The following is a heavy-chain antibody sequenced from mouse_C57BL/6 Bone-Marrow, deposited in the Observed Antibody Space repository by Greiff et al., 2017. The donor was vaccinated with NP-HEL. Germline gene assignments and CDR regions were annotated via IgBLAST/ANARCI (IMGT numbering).Heavy chain of an antibody. D-gene: IGHD1-1*01. V-gene: IGHV5-9-1*02. CDR3: TREDTTVVARWVFDV. J-gene: IGHJ1*03. CDR1: GFTFSSYA. Sequence: EVKLQESGEGLVKPGGSLKLSCAASGFTFSSYAMSWVRQTPEKRLEWVAYISSGGDYIYYADTVKGRFTISRDNARNTLYLQMSSLKSEDTAMYYCTREDTTVVARWVFDVWGTGTTVTVSS. CDR2: ISSGGDYI.